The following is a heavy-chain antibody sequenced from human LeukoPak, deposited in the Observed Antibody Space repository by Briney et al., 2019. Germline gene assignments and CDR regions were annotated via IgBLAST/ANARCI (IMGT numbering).Heavy chain of an antibody. D-gene: IGHD5-18*01. J-gene: IGHJ4*02. CDR1: GFTFSRYG. CDR3: ARESVLRGYSYGYADS. Sequence: GGSLRLSCAASGFTFSRYGMSWVRQAPGKGLEWVSVISTNGNSTDYADSVKGRFTISRDNAKNTLYLQLNSPRVEDTAVYYCARESVLRGYSYGYADSWGQGTLVTVSS. CDR2: ISTNGNST. V-gene: IGHV3-74*01.